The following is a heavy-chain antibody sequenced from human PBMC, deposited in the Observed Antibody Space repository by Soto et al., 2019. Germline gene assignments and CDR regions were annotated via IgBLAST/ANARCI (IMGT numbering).Heavy chain of an antibody. CDR3: AKARADYYDSSGYTVDY. CDR2: ISGSGGST. J-gene: IGHJ4*02. D-gene: IGHD3-22*01. V-gene: IGHV3-23*01. Sequence: EVQLLESGGGLVQPGGSLRLSCAASGFTFSSYAMSWVRQAPGKGLEWVSAISGSGGSTYYADSVKGRFTISRDNSKNRAYLKMNRLRAEDTAVHYCAKARADYYDSSGYTVDYWGQGTLVTVSS. CDR1: GFTFSSYA.